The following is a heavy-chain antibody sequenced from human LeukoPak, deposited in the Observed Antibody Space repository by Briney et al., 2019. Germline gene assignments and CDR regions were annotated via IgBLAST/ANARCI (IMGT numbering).Heavy chain of an antibody. CDR2: IYYSGST. CDR1: GFTFSSFA. J-gene: IGHJ4*02. V-gene: IGHV4-59*01. CDR3: ARCKRGVIIDY. Sequence: GSLRLSCAASGFTFSSFAMSWVRQTPGKGLEWIGYIYYSGSTNYNPSLKSRVTISVDTSKNQFSLKLSSVTAADTAVYYCARCKRGVIIDYWGQGTLVTVSS. D-gene: IGHD3-10*01.